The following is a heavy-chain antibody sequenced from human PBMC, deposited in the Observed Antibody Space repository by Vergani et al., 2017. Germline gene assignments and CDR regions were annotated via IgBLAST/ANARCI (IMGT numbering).Heavy chain of an antibody. CDR3: ARDGGSGVEGQAAIRYYYYYMDV. D-gene: IGHD2-2*01. CDR1: GGTFSNHV. CDR2: ILPLFGTP. Sequence: QVQLVQSGAEVKKPGSSVKVSCKSSGGTFSNHVLAWVRQAPGQGLEWMGGILPLFGTPTYAQRFQGRVTITADESTTTAYMELTSLTSEDSAIYYCARDGGSGVEGQAAIRYYYYYMDVWGEGTTVTVSS. V-gene: IGHV1-69*12. J-gene: IGHJ6*03.